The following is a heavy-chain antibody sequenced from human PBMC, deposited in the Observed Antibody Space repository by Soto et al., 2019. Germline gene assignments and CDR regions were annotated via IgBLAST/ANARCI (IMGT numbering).Heavy chain of an antibody. CDR2: IYRGGAT. D-gene: IGHD6-13*01. J-gene: IGHJ3*02. CDR3: ARGWQRAVDI. Sequence: GGSLRFSCAASGFTVSDNYMSWVRQAPGKGLEWVSVIYRGGATYYANYVTGRFTTSRDTSLHLQMKSLKTEDTAIYYCARGWQRAVDIGGQWTRVNVSS. CDR1: GFTVSDNY. V-gene: IGHV3-53*01.